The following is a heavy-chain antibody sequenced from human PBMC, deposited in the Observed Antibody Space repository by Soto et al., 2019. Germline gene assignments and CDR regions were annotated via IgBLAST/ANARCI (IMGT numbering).Heavy chain of an antibody. CDR2: ISHTGSA. J-gene: IGHJ4*02. CDR1: GCC. D-gene: IGHD1-26*01. CDR3: TRWEMRDFAF. V-gene: IGHV4-31*02. Sequence: GCCRSRIRQHPGKGLEWIGYISHTGSAFYNPSLKSRVSISIDTSTDKFSLRLSSLTASDTAVYYCTRWEMRDFAFWGQGSLVTGSS.